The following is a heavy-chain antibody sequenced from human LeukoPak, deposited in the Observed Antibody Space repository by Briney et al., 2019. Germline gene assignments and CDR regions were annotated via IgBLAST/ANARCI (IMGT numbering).Heavy chain of an antibody. CDR2: INHSGNT. Sequence: PSETLSLTCAVYGGSFSGYYWSWIRQPPGKGLEWIGEINHSGNTNYNPSLKSRVTISVDTSKNQFSLRLSSVTAADTAVYYCARGSSGYDPDWGQGTLVTVSS. J-gene: IGHJ4*02. D-gene: IGHD5-12*01. CDR1: GGSFSGYY. V-gene: IGHV4-34*01. CDR3: ARGSSGYDPD.